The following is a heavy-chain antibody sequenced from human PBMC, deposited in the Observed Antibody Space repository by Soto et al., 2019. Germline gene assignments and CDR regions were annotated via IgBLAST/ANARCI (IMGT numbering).Heavy chain of an antibody. V-gene: IGHV1-2*02. CDR1: GYTFTGHY. J-gene: IGHJ4*02. CDR2: ISPVTGGA. D-gene: IGHD1-7*01. CDR3: GRGRSGELVVFY. Sequence: QVQLVQSGAEVKKPGASVKVSCKASGYTFTGHYIHWVRQAPGQGPEWMGEISPVTGGAKYAQKFQGRVTMTRDTSITTLYMELTNLSPDDTAVYYCGRGRSGELVVFYWGQGTLVSVSS.